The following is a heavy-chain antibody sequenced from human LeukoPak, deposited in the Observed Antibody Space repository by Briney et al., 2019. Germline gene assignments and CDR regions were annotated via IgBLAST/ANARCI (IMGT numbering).Heavy chain of an antibody. Sequence: PSETLSLTCAVYGGSFSGYYWSWIRQPPGKGLEWIGEINHSGSTNCNPSLKSRVTISVDTSKNQFSLKLSSVTAADTAVYYCARGLTMGAFDIWGQGAMVTVSS. CDR2: INHSGST. D-gene: IGHD1-26*01. V-gene: IGHV4-34*01. J-gene: IGHJ3*02. CDR1: GGSFSGYY. CDR3: ARGLTMGAFDI.